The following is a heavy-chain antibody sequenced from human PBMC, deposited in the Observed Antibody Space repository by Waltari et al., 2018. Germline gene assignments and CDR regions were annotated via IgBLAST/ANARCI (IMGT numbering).Heavy chain of an antibody. CDR3: AKGAPGSGSQPYYYYGMDV. D-gene: IGHD3-10*01. Sequence: EVQLLESGGGLVQPGGSLRLSCAASGFTFSSYAMSWVRQAPGKGLEWVSAISGSGGITYYADSVKGRFTISRDNSKNTLYLQMNSLRAEDTAVYYCAKGAPGSGSQPYYYYGMDVWGQGTTVTVSS. CDR1: GFTFSSYA. J-gene: IGHJ6*02. V-gene: IGHV3-23*01. CDR2: ISGSGGIT.